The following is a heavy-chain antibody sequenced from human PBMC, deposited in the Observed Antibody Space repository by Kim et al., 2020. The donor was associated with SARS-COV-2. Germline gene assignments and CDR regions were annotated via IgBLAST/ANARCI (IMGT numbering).Heavy chain of an antibody. Sequence: NTRYSQTFQAKVSITRDKSATTAYLELSGLRSEDTAVYYCAREAVAGSFDHWGQGTLVTVSS. V-gene: IGHV1-3*01. CDR3: AREAVAGSFDH. D-gene: IGHD6-19*01. CDR2: NT. J-gene: IGHJ4*02.